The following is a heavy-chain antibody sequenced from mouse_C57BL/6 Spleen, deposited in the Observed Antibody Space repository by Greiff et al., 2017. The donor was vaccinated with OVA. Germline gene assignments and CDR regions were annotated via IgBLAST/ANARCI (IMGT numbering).Heavy chain of an antibody. CDR2: IHPNSGST. D-gene: IGHD2-5*01. CDR3: ARCYINYWYFDV. CDR1: GYTFTSYW. J-gene: IGHJ1*03. Sequence: QVQLQQSGAELVKPGASVKLSCKASGYTFTSYWMHWVKQRPGQGLEWIGMIHPNSGSTNYNEKFKSKATLTVDKSSSTAYMQLSSLTSEDSAVYYCARCYINYWYFDVWGTGTTVTVSS. V-gene: IGHV1-64*01.